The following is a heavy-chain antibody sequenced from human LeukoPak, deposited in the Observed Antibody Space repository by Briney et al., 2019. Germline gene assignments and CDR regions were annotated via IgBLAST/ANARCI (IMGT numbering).Heavy chain of an antibody. CDR2: ISYDGSNK. Sequence: LSLTCTVSGYSISSGYYWSWIRQPPGKGLEWVAVISYDGSNKYYADSVKGRFTISRDNSKNTLYLQMNSLRAEDTAVYYCAKPARTDYADYWGQGTLVTVSS. CDR1: GYSISSGY. J-gene: IGHJ4*02. D-gene: IGHD1-14*01. CDR3: AKPARTDYADY. V-gene: IGHV3-30*18.